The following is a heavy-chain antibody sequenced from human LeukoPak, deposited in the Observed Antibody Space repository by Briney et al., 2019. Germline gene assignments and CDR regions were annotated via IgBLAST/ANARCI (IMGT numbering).Heavy chain of an antibody. Sequence: PSETLSLTCTVSGGSISNTNYYWGWIRQPPGKGLEWIGNIYYSGNTYYNSSLKSRVTISVDTSKNQFFLKLSSVTAAHTALYFCASLLNGGVAHWFDPWGQGTLVTVSS. D-gene: IGHD7-27*01. J-gene: IGHJ5*02. CDR3: ASLLNGGVAHWFDP. V-gene: IGHV4-39*01. CDR2: IYYSGNT. CDR1: GGSISNTNYY.